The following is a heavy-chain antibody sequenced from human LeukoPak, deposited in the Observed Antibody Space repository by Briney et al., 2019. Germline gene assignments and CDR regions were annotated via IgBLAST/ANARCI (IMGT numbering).Heavy chain of an antibody. CDR3: ARAPSEIGGYYPEYFRH. CDR2: IKSDGST. D-gene: IGHD3-22*01. V-gene: IGHV3-74*01. Sequence: GGSLRLSCAASGFTFSSYWMHWVRHAPGKGLVWVSRIKSDGSTRYPDSVKGRFPISRDNAKNTVSLQMTSLSTDDTGVYYCARAPSEIGGYYPEYFRHWGQGPLVIVSS. CDR1: GFTFSSYW. J-gene: IGHJ1*01.